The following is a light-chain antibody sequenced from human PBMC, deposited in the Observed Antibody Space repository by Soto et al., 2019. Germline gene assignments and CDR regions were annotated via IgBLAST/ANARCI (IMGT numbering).Light chain of an antibody. CDR1: QRVATT. J-gene: IGKJ1*01. CDR2: GAS. CDR3: QQYNNWPRT. V-gene: IGKV3-15*01. Sequence: EIVMTQSPATLSVSPGETAPLSCRPSQRVATTLAWYQQKPGQAPRLLIYGASTRATGIPARFSGSGSGTEFTLTISSLQSEDFAVYYCQQYNNWPRTFGQGTKVEIK.